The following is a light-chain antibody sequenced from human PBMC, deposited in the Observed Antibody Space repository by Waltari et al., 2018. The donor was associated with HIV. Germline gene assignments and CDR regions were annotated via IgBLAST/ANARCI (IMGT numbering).Light chain of an antibody. CDR2: EVS. CDR1: SSDVGGYNY. Sequence: QSALTQPPSASGSPGQSVTISCTGTSSDVGGYNYVSWYQQHPGKAPKLMIYEVSKRRSGVPERFSGSKSGNTASLTVSGLQAEDEADYYCSSYAGSNNRFVFGTGTKVTVL. V-gene: IGLV2-8*01. CDR3: SSYAGSNNRFV. J-gene: IGLJ1*01.